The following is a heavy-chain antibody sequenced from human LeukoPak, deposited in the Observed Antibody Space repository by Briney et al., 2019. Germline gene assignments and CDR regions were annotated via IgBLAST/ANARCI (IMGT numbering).Heavy chain of an antibody. D-gene: IGHD3-3*01. J-gene: IGHJ5*02. CDR2: IYYSGST. CDR3: AREGITIFGVVRMFDP. Sequence: KAGGSLRLSCAASGFTFSSYAMSWIRQPPGKGLEWIGSIYYSGSTYYNPSLKSRVTISVDTSKNQFSLKLSSVTAADTAVYYCAREGITIFGVVRMFDPWGQGTLVTVSS. V-gene: IGHV4-39*07. CDR1: GFTFSSYA.